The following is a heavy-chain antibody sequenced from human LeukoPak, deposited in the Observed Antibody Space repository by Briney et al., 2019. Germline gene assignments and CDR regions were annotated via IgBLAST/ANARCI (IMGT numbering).Heavy chain of an antibody. V-gene: IGHV4-59*01. CDR3: ARDSAAGTPSDY. J-gene: IGHJ4*02. CDR2: IYYSGST. Sequence: PSETLSLTRTVSGGSISSYYWSWIRQPPGKGLEWIGYIYYSGSTNYNPSLKSRVTISVDTSKNQFSLKLSSVTAADTAVYYCARDSAAGTPSDYWGQGTLVTVSS. D-gene: IGHD6-13*01. CDR1: GGSISSYY.